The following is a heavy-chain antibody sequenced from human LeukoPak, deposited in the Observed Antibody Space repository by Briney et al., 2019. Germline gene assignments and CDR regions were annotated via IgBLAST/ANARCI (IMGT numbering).Heavy chain of an antibody. D-gene: IGHD2-2*01. J-gene: IGHJ5*02. CDR3: ARGGLYCSSTSCWFDP. V-gene: IGHV1-69*13. CDR2: IIPIFGTA. Sequence: SMKVSCTASGYTFTSYGISWVRQAPGQGLEWMGGIIPIFGTANYAQKFQGRVTITADESTSTAYMELSSLRSEDTAVYYCARGGLYCSSTSCWFDPWGQGTLVTVSS. CDR1: GYTFTSYG.